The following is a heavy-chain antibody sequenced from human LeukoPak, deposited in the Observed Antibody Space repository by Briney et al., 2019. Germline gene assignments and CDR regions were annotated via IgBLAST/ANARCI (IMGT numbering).Heavy chain of an antibody. CDR2: ISSSSSTI. V-gene: IGHV3-48*04. CDR1: GFTFSSYS. J-gene: IGHJ6*02. Sequence: GGSLRLSCAASGFTFSSYSMNWVRQAPGKGLEWVSYISSSSSTIYYADSVKGRFTISRDNAKNSLYLQMNSLRAEDTAVYYCARPGGSGWLPGYYYGMDVWGQGTTVTVSS. D-gene: IGHD5-12*01. CDR3: ARPGGSGWLPGYYYGMDV.